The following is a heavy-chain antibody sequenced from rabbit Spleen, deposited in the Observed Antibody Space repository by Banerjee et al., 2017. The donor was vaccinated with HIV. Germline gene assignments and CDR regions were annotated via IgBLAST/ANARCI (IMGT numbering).Heavy chain of an antibody. J-gene: IGHJ4*01. V-gene: IGHV1S45*01. CDR1: GFSFGDRDV. D-gene: IGHD1-1*01. CDR3: ARDLVAVIGWNFNL. CDR2: INVATGKP. Sequence: QEQLVESGGGLVQLEGSLTLTCTASGFSFGDRDVMCWVRQAPGKGLEWIACINVATGKPVYATWAKGRFTISRTSSTTVTLRMTSLTAADTATYFCARDLVAVIGWNFNLWGPGTLVPS.